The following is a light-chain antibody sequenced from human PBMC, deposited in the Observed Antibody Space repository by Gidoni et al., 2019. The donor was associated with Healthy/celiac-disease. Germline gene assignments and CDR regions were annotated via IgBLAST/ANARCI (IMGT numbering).Light chain of an antibody. J-gene: IGKJ4*01. CDR1: EIISSY. Sequence: DIQSTQSPSCLSASGGDRVTITCRASEIISSYLNWYQQKPVKAPKLLIYAASSLQSGVPSMCSGSGSGTDFTLIISSLQPEYFASYYRQQSYSTRITFGGGTKVEIK. CDR2: AAS. CDR3: QQSYSTRIT. V-gene: IGKV1-39*01.